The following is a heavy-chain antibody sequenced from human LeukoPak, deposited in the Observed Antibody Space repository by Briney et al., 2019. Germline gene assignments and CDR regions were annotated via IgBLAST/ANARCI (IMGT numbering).Heavy chain of an antibody. J-gene: IGHJ4*02. D-gene: IGHD6-19*01. V-gene: IGHV3-21*01. Sequence: PGGSLRLSCAASGFTFSSYAMSWVRQAPGKGLEWVSSISSSRYIYYADSVKGRFTISRDNAKNSLFLQMNSLRAEDTAVYYCARDWTSGWDYWGQGTLVTVS. CDR1: GFTFSSYA. CDR2: ISSSRYI. CDR3: ARDWTSGWDY.